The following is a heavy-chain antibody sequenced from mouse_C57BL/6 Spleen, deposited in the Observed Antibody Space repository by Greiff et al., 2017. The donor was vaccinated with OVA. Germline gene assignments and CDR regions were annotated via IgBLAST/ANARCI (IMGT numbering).Heavy chain of an antibody. D-gene: IGHD1-1*01. CDR3: AREDYYGSSYVESMDY. J-gene: IGHJ4*01. Sequence: VQLQQSGAELAQPGASVKLSCKASGYTFPSYWMHWVKQRPGPGLEWIGYINPSSGYTKYNQKFKDKATLTADKSSSTAYMQLSSLTYEDSAVYYCAREDYYGSSYVESMDYWGQGTSVTGSS. CDR2: INPSSGYT. V-gene: IGHV1-7*01. CDR1: GYTFPSYW.